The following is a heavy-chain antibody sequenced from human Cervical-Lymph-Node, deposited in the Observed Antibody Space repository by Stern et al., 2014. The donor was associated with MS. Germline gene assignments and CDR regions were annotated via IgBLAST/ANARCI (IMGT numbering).Heavy chain of an antibody. V-gene: IGHV3-30*03. D-gene: IGHD6-13*01. CDR2: ISYDGSNK. CDR3: ATAPGAAAGRVY. Sequence: QVQLVESGGGVDQPGGSLRVSCQASGFTFSGYGMHWVRQAPGQGLEWMAVISYDGSNKYYADSVKGRFTISRDNSKNTLYLQMNSLRAEDTAVYYCATAPGAAAGRVYWGQGTLVTVSS. J-gene: IGHJ4*02. CDR1: GFTFSGYG.